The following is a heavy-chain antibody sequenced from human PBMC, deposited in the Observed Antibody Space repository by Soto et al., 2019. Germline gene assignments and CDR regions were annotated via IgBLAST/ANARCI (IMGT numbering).Heavy chain of an antibody. J-gene: IGHJ1*01. D-gene: IGHD3-10*01. Sequence: PGGSLRLSCAASGFTFRSYTMSWVRQAPGKGLEWISSISASGGRPSYADSVQGRFVISRDNSMNTVYLQMSSLKSEDSGVYYCIGSFPFWGQGTLVTVSS. V-gene: IGHV3-23*01. CDR3: IGSFPF. CDR1: GFTFRSYT. CDR2: ISASGGRP.